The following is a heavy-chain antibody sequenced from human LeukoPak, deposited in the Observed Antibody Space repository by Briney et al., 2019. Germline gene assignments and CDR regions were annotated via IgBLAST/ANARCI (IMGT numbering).Heavy chain of an antibody. D-gene: IGHD3-9*01. V-gene: IGHV4-34*01. CDR2: ISHTEGT. CDR1: GVSINGYY. CDR3: ARIRCGHSGSVCYNH. Sequence: KTSETLSLTCGVFGVSINGYYWSWIRQSPGKGLEWIGEISHTEGTRYNPSLESRVTMSVGTSENQLSLKLIFVTAADTAVYYCARIRCGHSGSVCYNHWGLGTLVTVSS. J-gene: IGHJ4*02.